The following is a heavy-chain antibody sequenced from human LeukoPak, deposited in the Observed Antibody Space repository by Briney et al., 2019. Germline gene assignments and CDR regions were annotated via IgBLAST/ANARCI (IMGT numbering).Heavy chain of an antibody. CDR3: ARRSPFSSSSYRFDY. V-gene: IGHV4-4*02. Sequence: PSETLSLTCAVSGGSISNRNWWTWARQTPGMGLEWIGEIDNSGSTNYNPSLKSRVTILLDESKNQFSLKLNSVTAADTAMYYCARRSPFSSSSYRFDYWGQGTLVTVSS. CDR1: GGSISNRNW. D-gene: IGHD3-16*02. J-gene: IGHJ4*02. CDR2: IDNSGST.